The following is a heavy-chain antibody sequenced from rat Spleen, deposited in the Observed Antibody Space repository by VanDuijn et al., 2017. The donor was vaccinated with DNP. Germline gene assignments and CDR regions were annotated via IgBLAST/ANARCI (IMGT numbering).Heavy chain of an antibody. V-gene: IGHV4-2*01. D-gene: IGHD1-1*01. Sequence: EVKFVESGGGLVQPGRSLKLSCAASDSNFNDYWMGWVRQAPGTGLEWIAEINKDSRTIKNSLSVKDKFTISRDNVQNPLYLQMSKLGSEDTAIYYCVREDKGVNAWGQGVSVTVSS. J-gene: IGHJ4*01. CDR1: DSNFNDYW. CDR2: INKDSRTI. CDR3: VREDKGVNA.